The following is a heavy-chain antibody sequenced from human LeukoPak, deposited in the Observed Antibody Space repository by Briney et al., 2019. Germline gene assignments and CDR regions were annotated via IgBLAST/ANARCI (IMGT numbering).Heavy chain of an antibody. Sequence: PSETLSLTCAVYGGSFSGYYWNWIRQPPGKGLEWIGEINHSGSTNYNPSLKSRVTISVDTSKNQFSLKLSSVTAADTAVYYCARDYDYVWGSYRYTFDYWGQGTLVTVSS. D-gene: IGHD3-16*02. CDR2: INHSGST. CDR1: GGSFSGYY. CDR3: ARDYDYVWGSYRYTFDY. V-gene: IGHV4-34*01. J-gene: IGHJ4*02.